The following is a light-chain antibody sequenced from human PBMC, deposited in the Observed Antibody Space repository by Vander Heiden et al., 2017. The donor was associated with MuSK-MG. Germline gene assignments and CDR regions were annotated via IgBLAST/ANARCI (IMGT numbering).Light chain of an antibody. V-gene: IGKV3-20*01. Sequence: EIVLTQSPGTLSLSPGERATLSCRASQTVSSSYLAWYQQKPGQAPRLLIYGASNRATGIPDRFSGSGSGTDFTLTISRLEPEDFAVYYCQQEGDSPPTFGGGTKVEIK. J-gene: IGKJ4*01. CDR3: QQEGDSPPT. CDR1: QTVSSSY. CDR2: GAS.